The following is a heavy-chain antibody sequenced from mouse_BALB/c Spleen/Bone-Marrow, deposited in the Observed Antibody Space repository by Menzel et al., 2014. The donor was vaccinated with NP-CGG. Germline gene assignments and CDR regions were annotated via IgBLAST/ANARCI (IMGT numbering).Heavy chain of an antibody. J-gene: IGHJ3*01. CDR2: FDPYNDGT. CDR3: ARWHYGSSSGFAY. V-gene: IGHV1-14*01. CDR1: GYTFTTYV. D-gene: IGHD1-1*01. Sequence: EVHLVESGPELVKPGASVKMSCKASGYTFTTYVMHWMKQKPGQGLEWIGYFDPYNDGTKYNGKFKGKATLTSDKSSSTAYMELGSLTSEDSAVYYCARWHYGSSSGFAYWGQGTLVTVSA.